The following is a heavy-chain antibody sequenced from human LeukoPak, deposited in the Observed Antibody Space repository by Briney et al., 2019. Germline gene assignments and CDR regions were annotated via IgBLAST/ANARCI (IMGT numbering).Heavy chain of an antibody. D-gene: IGHD2-21*01. CDR2: ISGSDGST. V-gene: IGHV3-23*01. CDR1: GFTFSSYS. Sequence: GGSLRLSCAASGFTFSSYSMNWVRQAPGKGLEWVSAISGSDGSTWYADSVKGRFTISRDNSKNTLYLHMNSLRDEYTALYYCAGDRAYPNDVFNIWGQGTMITVS. J-gene: IGHJ3*02. CDR3: AGDRAYPNDVFNI.